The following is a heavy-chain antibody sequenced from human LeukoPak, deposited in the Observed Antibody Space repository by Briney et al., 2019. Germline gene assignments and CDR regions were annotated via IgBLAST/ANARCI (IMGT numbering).Heavy chain of an antibody. Sequence: GGSLRLSCAASGFTFSSYEMNWVRQAPGKGLEWVSYISSSGSTIYYADSVKGRFTISRDNAKNSLYLQMNGLRAEDTAVYYCARGAYYYDSSGAFDYWGQGTLVTVSS. V-gene: IGHV3-48*03. CDR1: GFTFSSYE. J-gene: IGHJ4*02. CDR3: ARGAYYYDSSGAFDY. CDR2: ISSSGSTI. D-gene: IGHD3-22*01.